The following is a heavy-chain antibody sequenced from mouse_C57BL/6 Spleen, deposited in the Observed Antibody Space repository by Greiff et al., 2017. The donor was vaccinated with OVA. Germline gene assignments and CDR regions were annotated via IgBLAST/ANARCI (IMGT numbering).Heavy chain of an antibody. CDR2: IDPNSGGT. CDR1: GYTFTSYW. D-gene: IGHD1-1*01. Sequence: QVQLQPGAELVKPGASVKLSCKASGYTFTSYWMHWVKQRPGRGLEWIGRIDPNSGGTKYNEKFKSKATLTVDKPSSTAYMQLSSLTSEDSAVYYCAREIYYGSSYWFAYWGQGTLVTVSA. J-gene: IGHJ3*01. V-gene: IGHV1-72*01. CDR3: AREIYYGSSYWFAY.